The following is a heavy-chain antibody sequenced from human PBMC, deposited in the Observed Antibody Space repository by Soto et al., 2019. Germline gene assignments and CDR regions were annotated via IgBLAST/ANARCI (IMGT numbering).Heavy chain of an antibody. Sequence: EVQLVESGGGLVQPGGSLRLSCAGSGFTFSGYWMNWVRQAPGKGLEWVANIKQDGSERNYVDSVKGRFTISRDNAKSSLYLQMNRLRAEDTAMYYCLLRTSAFGVWGQGTKVIVSS. D-gene: IGHD1-26*01. J-gene: IGHJ3*01. V-gene: IGHV3-7*01. CDR1: GFTFSGYW. CDR3: LLRTSAFGV. CDR2: IKQDGSER.